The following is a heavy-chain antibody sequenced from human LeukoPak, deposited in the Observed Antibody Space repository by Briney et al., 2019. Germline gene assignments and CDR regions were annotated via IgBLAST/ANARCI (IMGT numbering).Heavy chain of an antibody. CDR2: INHSGST. D-gene: IGHD4-17*01. CDR1: GGSFSGYY. Sequence: SETLSLTCAVYGGSFSGYYWSWIRQPPGKGLEWIGEINHSGSTNYNPSLKGRVTISVDTPKNQFSLKLSAGAAADTAVYYCARNHDSGDAAPLYWGQGTLVTVSS. J-gene: IGHJ4*02. CDR3: ARNHDSGDAAPLY. V-gene: IGHV4-34*01.